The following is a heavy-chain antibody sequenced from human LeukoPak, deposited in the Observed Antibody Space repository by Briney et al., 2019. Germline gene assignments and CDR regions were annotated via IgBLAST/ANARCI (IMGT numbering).Heavy chain of an antibody. Sequence: PGGSLRLSCAASGFTFSSYSMNWVRQAPGKGLEWVSSISSSSSYIYYADSVKGRFTISRDNAKNSLYLQMNSLRAEDTAVYYCARDRSIAARPNWLDPWGQGTLVTVSS. CDR1: GFTFSSYS. V-gene: IGHV3-21*01. D-gene: IGHD6-6*01. CDR2: ISSSSSYI. CDR3: ARDRSIAARPNWLDP. J-gene: IGHJ5*02.